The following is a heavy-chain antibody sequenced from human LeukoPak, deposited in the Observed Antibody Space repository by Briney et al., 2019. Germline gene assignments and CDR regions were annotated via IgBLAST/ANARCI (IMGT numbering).Heavy chain of an antibody. CDR2: IYSGGDT. V-gene: IGHV3-66*01. CDR3: ARGGTYYHDSSGYYD. CDR1: GFTVSSKY. J-gene: IGHJ4*02. D-gene: IGHD3-22*01. Sequence: GSLRLSCAASGFTVSSKYMSWVRQAPGKGLEWVSVIYSGGDTYYADSVKGRFTISRDNSKNTLYLQMNSLRGEDTAVYYCARGGTYYHDSSGYYDWGQGTLVTVSS.